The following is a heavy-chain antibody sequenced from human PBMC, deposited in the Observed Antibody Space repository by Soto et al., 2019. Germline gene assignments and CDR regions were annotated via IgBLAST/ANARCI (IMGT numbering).Heavy chain of an antibody. CDR3: AREEANLMSGPNWFDP. D-gene: IGHD3-3*01. CDR1: GGSIGNSRYY. J-gene: IGHJ5*02. V-gene: IGHV4-39*07. Sequence: SETLSLTCTVSGGSIGNSRYYWAWIRQPPGKGLEWIGSIYHTGNTYYNPSLRSRVTISVDTSKNQFSLKLTSVTAADTAVYYCAREEANLMSGPNWFDPWGQGTLVTVS. CDR2: IYHTGNT.